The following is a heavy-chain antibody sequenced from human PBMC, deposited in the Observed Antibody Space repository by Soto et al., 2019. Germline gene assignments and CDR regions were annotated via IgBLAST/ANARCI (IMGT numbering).Heavy chain of an antibody. Sequence: PGGSLRLSCAASGFTFSSYGMHWVRQAPGKGLEWVAVISYDGSNKYYADSVKGRFTISRDNSKNTLYLQMNSLRAEDTAVYYCAKDLYCSGGSCYSNYYYGMDVWGQGTTVTVSS. V-gene: IGHV3-30*18. CDR3: AKDLYCSGGSCYSNYYYGMDV. CDR2: ISYDGSNK. D-gene: IGHD2-15*01. J-gene: IGHJ6*02. CDR1: GFTFSSYG.